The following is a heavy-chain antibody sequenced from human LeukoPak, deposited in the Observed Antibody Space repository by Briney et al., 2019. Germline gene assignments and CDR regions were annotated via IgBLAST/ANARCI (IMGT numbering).Heavy chain of an antibody. V-gene: IGHV3-23*01. J-gene: IGHJ5*02. D-gene: IGHD3-3*01. CDR2: ISGSGGST. Sequence: PGGSLRLSCAASGFTFSSYAMSWVRQAPGKGLEWVSAISGSGGSTYYADSVKGRFTISRDNSKNTLYLQMNSLRAEDTAVYYCAKDLWYDFWSGRRWFDPWGQGTLVTVSS. CDR1: GFTFSSYA. CDR3: AKDLWYDFWSGRRWFDP.